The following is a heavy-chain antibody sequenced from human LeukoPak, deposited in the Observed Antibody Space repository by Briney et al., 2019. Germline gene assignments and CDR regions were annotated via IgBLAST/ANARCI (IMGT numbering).Heavy chain of an antibody. Sequence: PSETLSLTCSVTGASVNEYYWSWIRQSAGKGLEWVGRYYNNGNSNVNPSLKSRITMSSDVSKNQVYLSVASLTVADTAIYYRARDTYCGTDCYYYYGDWGQGILVTVSS. D-gene: IGHD2-21*01. CDR2: YYNNGNS. V-gene: IGHV4-4*07. CDR3: ARDTYCGTDCYYYYGD. CDR1: GASVNEYY. J-gene: IGHJ4*02.